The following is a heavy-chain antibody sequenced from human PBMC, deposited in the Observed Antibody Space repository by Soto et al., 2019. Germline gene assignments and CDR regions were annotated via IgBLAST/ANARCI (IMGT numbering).Heavy chain of an antibody. Sequence: EVQLVESGGGLVQPGGSLGLSCAATGFTFSNYWMAWVRQAPGKGLEWVANIKHEGSEKYYVDSVKGRFTISRDNAKNSLHLQMNSLGADDTAVYYCASFHNSGWFQIFDYWGQGFLVTVSS. CDR1: GFTFSNYW. V-gene: IGHV3-7*03. CDR3: ASFHNSGWFQIFDY. D-gene: IGHD6-19*01. J-gene: IGHJ4*02. CDR2: IKHEGSEK.